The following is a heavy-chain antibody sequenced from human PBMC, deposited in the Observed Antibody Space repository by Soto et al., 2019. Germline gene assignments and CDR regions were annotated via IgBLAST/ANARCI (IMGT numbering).Heavy chain of an antibody. V-gene: IGHV4-34*01. J-gene: IGHJ4*02. D-gene: IGHD4-4*01. CDR3: ARHKGNSAFDY. CDR1: GGSFSGYY. CDR2: INHSGST. Sequence: QVQLQQWGAGLLKPSETLSLTCAVYGGSFSGYYWIWIRQPPGKGLEWIGEINHSGSTNYNPSLTSRVTISVDTSKNQVSLKLSSVTAADTAVDYCARHKGNSAFDYWGQGSLFTVCS.